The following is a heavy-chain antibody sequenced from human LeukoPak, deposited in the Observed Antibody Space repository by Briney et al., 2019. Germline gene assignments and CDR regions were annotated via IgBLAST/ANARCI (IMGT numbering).Heavy chain of an antibody. CDR2: IRSKANSYAT. CDR3: ARESQYSSGWYYFDS. D-gene: IGHD6-19*01. V-gene: IGHV3-73*01. Sequence: GGSLRLSCAASGFTFSGSAMHWVRQASGKGLEWVGRIRSKANSYATAYAASVKGRFTISRDDSKNTAYLQMNSLTAEDTAVYFCARESQYSSGWYYFDSWGQGILVTVSS. CDR1: GFTFSGSA. J-gene: IGHJ4*02.